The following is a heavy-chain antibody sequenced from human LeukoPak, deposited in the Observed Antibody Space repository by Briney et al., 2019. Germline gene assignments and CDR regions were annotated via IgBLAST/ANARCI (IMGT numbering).Heavy chain of an antibody. CDR3: AKVPSSHYYGSGDPDAFDI. CDR1: GFTFSSYG. J-gene: IGHJ3*02. CDR2: LSYDGSNK. D-gene: IGHD3-10*01. Sequence: GGSLRLSCAGSGFTFSSYGMHWVRQAPGKGLEWVAVLSYDGSNKYYADSVKGRFTISRDNSKNTLYLQMNSLRAEDTAVYYCAKVPSSHYYGSGDPDAFDIWGQGTMVTVSS. V-gene: IGHV3-30*18.